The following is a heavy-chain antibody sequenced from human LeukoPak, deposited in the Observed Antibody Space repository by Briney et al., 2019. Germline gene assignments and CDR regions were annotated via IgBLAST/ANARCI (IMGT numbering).Heavy chain of an antibody. J-gene: IGHJ2*01. D-gene: IGHD6-19*01. CDR1: GFTFSSYS. CDR2: ISSSSSYI. CDR3: ARDRRSSGWETGYFDL. V-gene: IGHV3-21*01. Sequence: PGGSLRLSCAASGFTFSSYSMNWVRQAPGKGLEWVSSISSSSSYIYYADSVKGRFTISRDNAKNSLYLQMNSLRAEDTAVYYCARDRRSSGWETGYFDLWGRGTLVTVSS.